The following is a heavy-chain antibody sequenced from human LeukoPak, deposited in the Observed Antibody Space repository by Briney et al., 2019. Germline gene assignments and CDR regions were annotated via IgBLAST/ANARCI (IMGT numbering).Heavy chain of an antibody. D-gene: IGHD5-12*01. V-gene: IGHV1-18*01. CDR3: ARRGYSGYDNDS. J-gene: IGHJ4*02. CDR2: ISAYNGNT. CDR1: GYTFISYG. Sequence: ASVKVSCKASGYTFISYGFSWVRQAPGQGLEWMGWISAYNGNTNYAQKFQGRVTMTTDTSTSTAYMELRSLRSDDTAVYYCARRGYSGYDNDSWGQGTLVTASS.